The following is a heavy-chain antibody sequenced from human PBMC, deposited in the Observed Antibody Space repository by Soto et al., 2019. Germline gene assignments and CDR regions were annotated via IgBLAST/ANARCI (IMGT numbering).Heavy chain of an antibody. Sequence: EVQLVETGGGLIQPGGSLRLSCAASGFTVNNAYMSWVRQAPGKGLEWVSVIYSGGSTYYADFLEGRFTISRDNPNNTLNLRMTNLTAEDTAGYYCARGGFTTFDYWGQGTLVTVSS. V-gene: IGHV3-53*02. J-gene: IGHJ4*02. CDR3: ARGGFTTFDY. CDR2: IYSGGST. D-gene: IGHD2-2*01. CDR1: GFTVNNAY.